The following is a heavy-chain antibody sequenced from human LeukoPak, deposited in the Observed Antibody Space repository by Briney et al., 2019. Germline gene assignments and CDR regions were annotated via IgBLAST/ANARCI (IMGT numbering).Heavy chain of an antibody. J-gene: IGHJ6*02. D-gene: IGHD2-2*01. CDR1: GFTFSSYS. CDR2: ISSSSSYI. Sequence: PGGSLRLSCAASGFTFSSYSVDGVRQAPGKGLEWVSSISSSSSYIYYGDSVKGRFTSSRDNAKNSLYLQMTSLRAEGTAVYYCASPAYCSSTSCYGMDVWGQGTTVTVSS. V-gene: IGHV3-21*01. CDR3: ASPAYCSSTSCYGMDV.